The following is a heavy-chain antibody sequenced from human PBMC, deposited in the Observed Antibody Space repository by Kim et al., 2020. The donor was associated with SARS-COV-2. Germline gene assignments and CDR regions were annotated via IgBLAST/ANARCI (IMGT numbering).Heavy chain of an antibody. CDR3: ARGANGVNDY. CDR1: ENAFTDYY. J-gene: IGHJ4*02. D-gene: IGHD4-17*01. Sequence: ASVKVSCKAFENAFTDYYIHWVRQAPGHGLEWMGWINANSGGTTYAQNFQGRVTMTRDTSINTAYMALNSLRSDDTAVYFCARGANGVNDYWGQGTLVTVSS. CDR2: INANSGGT. V-gene: IGHV1-2*02.